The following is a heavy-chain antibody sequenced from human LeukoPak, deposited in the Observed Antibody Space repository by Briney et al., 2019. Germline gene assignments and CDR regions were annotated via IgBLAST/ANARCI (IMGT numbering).Heavy chain of an antibody. CDR3: ARSGSGYLRYYFDY. J-gene: IGHJ4*02. V-gene: IGHV4-4*02. D-gene: IGHD5-12*01. CDR2: IYHSGTT. CDR1: GGSISSNNW. Sequence: SGTLSLTCAVSGGSISSNNWWSWVRQPPGKGLEWIGNIYHSGTTHYNPSLKSRVTISVDTSKNHFSLKLSSVTAADTAVYYCARSGSGYLRYYFDYWGQGTLVTVSS.